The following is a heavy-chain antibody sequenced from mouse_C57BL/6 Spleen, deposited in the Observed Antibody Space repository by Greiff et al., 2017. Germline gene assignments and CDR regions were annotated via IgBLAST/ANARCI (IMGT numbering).Heavy chain of an antibody. D-gene: IGHD2-4*01. V-gene: IGHV1-69*01. CDR1: GYTFTSYW. CDR3: ARSGYYDYDVGDYYAMDY. CDR2: IDPSDSYT. Sequence: VQLQQPGAELVMPGASVKLSCKASGYTFTSYWMHWVKQRPGQGLEWIGEIDPSDSYTNYNQKFKGKSTLTVDKSSSTAYMQLSSLTSEDSAVYYCARSGYYDYDVGDYYAMDYWGQGTSVTVSS. J-gene: IGHJ4*01.